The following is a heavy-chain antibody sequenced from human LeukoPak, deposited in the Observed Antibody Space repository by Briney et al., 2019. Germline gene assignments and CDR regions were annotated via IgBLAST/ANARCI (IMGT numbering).Heavy chain of an antibody. D-gene: IGHD3-22*01. CDR3: ARDDYDSSGYDLFS. J-gene: IGHJ5*02. CDR2: IYTSGST. CDR1: GGSISSGSYY. Sequence: SETLSLTCTVSGGSISSGSYYWSWIRQPAGKGLEWIGRIYTSGSTNYNPSLKSRVTISVDTSKNQFSLKLSSVTAADTAVYYCARDDYDSSGYDLFSWGQGTLVTVSS. V-gene: IGHV4-61*02.